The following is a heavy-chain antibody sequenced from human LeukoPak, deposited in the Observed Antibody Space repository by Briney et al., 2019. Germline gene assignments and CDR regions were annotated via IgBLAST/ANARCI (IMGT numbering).Heavy chain of an antibody. V-gene: IGHV6-1*01. CDR3: AGGYWPYGRAV. D-gene: IGHD6-13*01. Sequence: SQTLSLTCAISGDSVSSTTTAWNWIRQSPSRGLEWLGRTYYTSKWITDYAVSVKGRITVNPNTSNNQFSLQLNSVTPEDTAVYYCAGGYWPYGRAVGGPGTTVTVSS. CDR1: GDSVSSTTTA. J-gene: IGHJ6*02. CDR2: TYYTSKWIT.